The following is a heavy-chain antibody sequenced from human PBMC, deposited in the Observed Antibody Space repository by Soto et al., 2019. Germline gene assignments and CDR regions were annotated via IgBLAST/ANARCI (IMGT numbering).Heavy chain of an antibody. CDR3: ARRSMVRGVITILYYFDY. Sequence: SETLSLTCAVYGGSFSGYYWSWIRQPPGKGLEWIGEINHSGSTNYNPSLKSRVTISVDTSKNQFSLKLSSVTAADTAVYYCARRSMVRGVITILYYFDYWGQGTLVTVSS. D-gene: IGHD3-10*01. J-gene: IGHJ4*02. CDR2: INHSGST. V-gene: IGHV4-34*01. CDR1: GGSFSGYY.